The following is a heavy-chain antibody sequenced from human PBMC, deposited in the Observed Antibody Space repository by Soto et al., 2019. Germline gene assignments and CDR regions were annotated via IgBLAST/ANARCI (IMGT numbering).Heavy chain of an antibody. V-gene: IGHV4-59*01. J-gene: IGHJ6*02. Sequence: SEPLSLTCTVSGGSISSYYWSWIRQPPGKGLEWIGYIYYSGSTNYNPSLKSRVTISVDTSKNQFSLKLSSVTAADTAVYYCARERGSAGYSYYGMYGCGQVTTVTVSS. D-gene: IGHD6-13*01. CDR3: ARERGSAGYSYYGMYG. CDR1: GGSISSYY. CDR2: IYYSGST.